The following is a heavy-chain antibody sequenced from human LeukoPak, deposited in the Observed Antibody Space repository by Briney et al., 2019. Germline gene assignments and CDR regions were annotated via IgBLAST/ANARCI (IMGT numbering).Heavy chain of an antibody. V-gene: IGHV1-3*01. CDR1: GYTFTSYA. J-gene: IGHJ5*02. CDR2: INAGNGNT. CDR3: ARALGPLSWFDP. Sequence: GASVKVSCKASGYTFTSYAMHWVRQAPGQRLEWMGWINAGNGNTKYSQKFQGRVTIPRDTSASTAYMELSSLRSEDTAVYYCARALGPLSWFDPWGQGTLVTVSS.